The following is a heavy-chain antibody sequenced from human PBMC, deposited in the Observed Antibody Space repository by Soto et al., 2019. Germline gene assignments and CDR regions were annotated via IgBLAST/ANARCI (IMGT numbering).Heavy chain of an antibody. CDR2: MNPNSANT. J-gene: IGHJ6*02. V-gene: IGHV1-8*01. CDR3: AREGATVMDV. Sequence: QVQLVQSGAEVKKPGASVKVSCKASGYTFTSYDINWVRPATGQGLEWMGWMNPNSANTGYAQKFQGRVTMTRNTSISPAYMELSNLRSEDTAMCNCAREGATVMDVGGQGTTVTVPS. D-gene: IGHD1-26*01. CDR1: GYTFTSYD.